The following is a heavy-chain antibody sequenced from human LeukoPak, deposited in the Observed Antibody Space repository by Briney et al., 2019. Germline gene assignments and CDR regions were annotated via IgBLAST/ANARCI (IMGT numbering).Heavy chain of an antibody. CDR2: ISAYNGNT. V-gene: IGHV1-18*01. J-gene: IGHJ4*02. Sequence: ASVKVSCKASGYTFTSYGISWVRQALGQGLEWMGWISAYNGNTNYAQKLQGRVTMTTDTSTSIAYMELRSLRSDDTAVYYCARDFEYQLLSSYWGQGTLVTVSS. CDR3: ARDFEYQLLSSY. CDR1: GYTFTSYG. D-gene: IGHD2-2*01.